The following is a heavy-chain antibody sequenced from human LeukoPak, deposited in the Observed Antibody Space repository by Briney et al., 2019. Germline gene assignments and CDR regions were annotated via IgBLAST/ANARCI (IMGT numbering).Heavy chain of an antibody. J-gene: IGHJ4*02. Sequence: PSETLSLTCTVSGGSISSSSYYWGWIRQPSGKGLEWIGTIYYGGNTYYNPSLKSRVTISLDRSKNQFSLKLSSVTDADTAVYYCARYHNGYDDYWGQGSLVTVSS. V-gene: IGHV4-39*07. CDR2: IYYGGNT. D-gene: IGHD5-12*01. CDR1: GGSISSSSYY. CDR3: ARYHNGYDDY.